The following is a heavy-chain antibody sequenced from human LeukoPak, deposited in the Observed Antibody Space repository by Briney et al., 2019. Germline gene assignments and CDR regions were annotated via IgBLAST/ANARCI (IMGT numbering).Heavy chain of an antibody. V-gene: IGHV4-38-2*02. CDR1: GYSISSGYY. D-gene: IGHD3-3*01. Sequence: ETSETLSLTCTVSGYSISSGYYWGWIRQPPGKGLEWIGSIYHSGSTYYNPSLKSRVTISVDTSKNQFSLKLSSVTAADTAVYYCGRYNTYYDFWSGYRHDAFDIWGQGTMVTVSS. CDR2: IYHSGST. J-gene: IGHJ3*02. CDR3: GRYNTYYDFWSGYRHDAFDI.